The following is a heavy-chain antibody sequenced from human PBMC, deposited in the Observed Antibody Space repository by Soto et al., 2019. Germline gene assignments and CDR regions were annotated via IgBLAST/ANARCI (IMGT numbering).Heavy chain of an antibody. J-gene: IGHJ1*01. V-gene: IGHV3-33*01. Sequence: XWSLRLSCAASGFTFSIYGMHWVRQAPGKGLEWVAVIWYDGSNKYYADSVKGRFTISRDNSKNTLYLQMNSLRAEDTAVYYCARPGPQYSSGWTLVAEYFKHWCQGTSLNVSS. CDR2: IWYDGSNK. D-gene: IGHD6-19*01. CDR1: GFTFSIYG. CDR3: ARPGPQYSSGWTLVAEYFKH.